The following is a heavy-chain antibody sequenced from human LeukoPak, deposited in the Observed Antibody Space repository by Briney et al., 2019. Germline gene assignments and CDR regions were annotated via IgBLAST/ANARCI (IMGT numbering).Heavy chain of an antibody. CDR1: GGSISSYY. Sequence: SETLSLTCTVSGGSISSYYWSWIRQPPGKGLEWIGYIYYSGSTNYNPSLRSRVTISVGTSKNQFSLKLSSVTAADTAVYYCARRTTIFGVVIYDAFDIWGQGTMVTVSS. D-gene: IGHD3-3*01. J-gene: IGHJ3*02. CDR2: IYYSGST. CDR3: ARRTTIFGVVIYDAFDI. V-gene: IGHV4-59*01.